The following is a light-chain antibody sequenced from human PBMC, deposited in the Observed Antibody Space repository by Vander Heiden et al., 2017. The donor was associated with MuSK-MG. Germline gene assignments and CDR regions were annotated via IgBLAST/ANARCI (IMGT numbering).Light chain of an antibody. CDR3: QQDSNSVT. CDR1: LSVNNF. Sequence: EVVLTQSPGTLSLSPGERATLSCRASLSVNNFLAWYQQKPGQATRLIIYGASSRANGIPDRFSGSGYGTDFTLTSNRREHEDFAVYYWQQDSNSVTFGQGTKLEI. CDR2: GAS. V-gene: IGKV3-20*01. J-gene: IGKJ1*01.